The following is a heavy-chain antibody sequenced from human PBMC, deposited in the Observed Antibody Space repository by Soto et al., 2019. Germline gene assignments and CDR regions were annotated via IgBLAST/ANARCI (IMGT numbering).Heavy chain of an antibody. CDR2: ISYDGSNE. CDR1: GFTFSSYA. Sequence: QVQLVESGGGVVQPGRSLRLSCAASGFTFSSYAMHWVRQAPGKGLEWVAVISYDGSNEYYADSVKGRFTISKDNSKNTLYLQMNSLRAEDTAVYYCARGSHSSTWHEYFQHWGQGTLLTVSS. CDR3: ARGSHSSTWHEYFQH. J-gene: IGHJ1*01. V-gene: IGHV3-30-3*01. D-gene: IGHD6-13*01.